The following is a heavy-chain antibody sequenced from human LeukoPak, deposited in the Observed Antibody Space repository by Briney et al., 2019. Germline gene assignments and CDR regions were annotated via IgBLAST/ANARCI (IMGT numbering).Heavy chain of an antibody. V-gene: IGHV1-69*13. CDR1: GGTFSSYA. Sequence: ASVKVSCKASGGTFSSYAISWVRQAPGRGLEWMGGIIPIFGTANYAQKFQGRVTITADESTSTAYMELSSLRSEDTAVYYCARDRSSGSYYLGDVWGKGTTVTVSS. J-gene: IGHJ6*04. CDR2: IIPIFGTA. D-gene: IGHD3-10*01. CDR3: ARDRSSGSYYLGDV.